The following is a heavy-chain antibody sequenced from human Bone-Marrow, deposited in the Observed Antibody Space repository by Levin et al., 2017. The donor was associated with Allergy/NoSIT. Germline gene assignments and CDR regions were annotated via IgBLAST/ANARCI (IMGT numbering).Heavy chain of an antibody. Sequence: ASVKVSCRASGFAFSGDYIHWVRQAPGQGLEWMGWTNPDSGATKVAQRFQGRVTMTRDTFTSTAYMELSSLTSDDTALYYCARDKSGFDLNWFDPWGQGTLLTVSS. CDR3: ARDKSGFDLNWFDP. CDR2: TNPDSGAT. V-gene: IGHV1-2*02. D-gene: IGHD5-12*01. J-gene: IGHJ5*02. CDR1: GFAFSGDY.